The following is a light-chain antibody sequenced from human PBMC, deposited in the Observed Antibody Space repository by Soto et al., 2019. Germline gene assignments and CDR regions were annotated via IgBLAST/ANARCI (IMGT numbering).Light chain of an antibody. CDR1: QSLSSN. Sequence: EIVMTQSPATLSVSPGERATLSCRASQSLSSNLAWYQQKPGQAPRLLIYGASTRATGVPARFSGSGSGTEFTLTISSLQSEDFAVYYCQQYNNWPAWTFGYGAKVEIK. CDR3: QQYNNWPAWT. J-gene: IGKJ1*01. V-gene: IGKV3-15*01. CDR2: GAS.